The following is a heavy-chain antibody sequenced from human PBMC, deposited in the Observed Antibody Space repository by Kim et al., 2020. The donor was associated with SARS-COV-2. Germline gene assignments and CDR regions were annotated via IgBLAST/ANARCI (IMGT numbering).Heavy chain of an antibody. CDR3: ARAAPRQVVAGTDYYYGMDV. V-gene: IGHV3-21*01. Sequence: GGSLRLSCAASGFTFSSYSMNWVRQAPGKGLEWVSSISSSSSYIYYADSVKGRFTISRDNAKNSLYLQMNSLRAEDTAVYYCARAAPRQVVAGTDYYYGMDVWGQGTTVTVSS. CDR1: GFTFSSYS. CDR2: ISSSSSYI. D-gene: IGHD6-19*01. J-gene: IGHJ6*02.